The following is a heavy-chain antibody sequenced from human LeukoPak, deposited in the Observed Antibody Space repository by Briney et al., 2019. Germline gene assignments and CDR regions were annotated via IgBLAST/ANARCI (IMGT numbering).Heavy chain of an antibody. CDR1: GDTFSSYA. Sequence: SVKVSCKASGDTFSSYAISWVRQAPGQGLEWMGGIIPIFGTANYAQKFQGRVTITADESTSTAYMELSSLRSEDTAVYYCATVNARHDAFDVWGQGTMVTVSS. V-gene: IGHV1-69*13. CDR3: ATVNARHDAFDV. CDR2: IIPIFGTA. J-gene: IGHJ3*01.